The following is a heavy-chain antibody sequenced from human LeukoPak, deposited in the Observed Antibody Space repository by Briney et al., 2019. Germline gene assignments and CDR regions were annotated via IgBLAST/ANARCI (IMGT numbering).Heavy chain of an antibody. CDR1: GLSFGDYG. J-gene: IGHJ4*02. Sequence: GGSLRLSCTVSGLSFGDYGMSWVRQAPGKGLEWVSFIQSKTYGEGTMYAASVRGRFTISRDDSRSTAYLQMNSLKTEDTAVYYCTASDHLYCSSSSCHFDYWGQGTLATVAS. CDR2: IQSKTYGEGT. CDR3: TASDHLYCSSSSCHFDY. D-gene: IGHD2-15*01. V-gene: IGHV3-49*04.